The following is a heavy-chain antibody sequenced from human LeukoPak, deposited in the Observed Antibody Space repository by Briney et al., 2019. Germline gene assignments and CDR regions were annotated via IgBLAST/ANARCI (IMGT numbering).Heavy chain of an antibody. Sequence: SETLSLTCTVSGGSISSYYWSWIRQPPGKGLEWIGYIYYSGSTSYNPSLKSRVTMSVDTSKNQFSLQLNSVTPEDTAVYYCARDRLGAVAGHFDYWGQGTLVTVSS. J-gene: IGHJ4*02. CDR2: IYYSGST. V-gene: IGHV4-59*12. D-gene: IGHD6-19*01. CDR1: GGSISSYY. CDR3: ARDRLGAVAGHFDY.